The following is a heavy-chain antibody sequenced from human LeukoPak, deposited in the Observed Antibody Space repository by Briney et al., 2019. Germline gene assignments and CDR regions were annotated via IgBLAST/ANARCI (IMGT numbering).Heavy chain of an antibody. V-gene: IGHV3-74*01. CDR1: GFTLRSYW. CDR3: ARDFDYDGGL. Sequence: GGSLRLSCAASGFTLRSYWIHWVRQAPGKGLVWVSRINPDGSTTNYADSVEGRFSISRDNAKNTVFLQMNRLRAEDTAVYFCARDFDYDGGLWGQGTQVTVSS. J-gene: IGHJ4*02. D-gene: IGHD3-22*01. CDR2: INPDGSTT.